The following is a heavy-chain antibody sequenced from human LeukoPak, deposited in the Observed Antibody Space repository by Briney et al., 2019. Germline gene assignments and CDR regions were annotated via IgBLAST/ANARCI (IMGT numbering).Heavy chain of an antibody. CDR1: GDSVSSNSAA. V-gene: IGHV6-1*01. CDR3: ARDGVTASYFLDY. D-gene: IGHD2-21*02. J-gene: IGHJ4*02. Sequence: SQPLSLTCAISGDSVSSNSAACNWIRQSPSRGLEWLGRTYYRSKWNTDYAISVRSRITITTDTSKNQFSLQLNSVTPEDTAVYYCARDGVTASYFLDYWGQGTLATV. CDR2: TYYRSKWNT.